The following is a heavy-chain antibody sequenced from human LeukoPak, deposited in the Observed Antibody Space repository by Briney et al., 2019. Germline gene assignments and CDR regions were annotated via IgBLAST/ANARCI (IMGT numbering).Heavy chain of an antibody. D-gene: IGHD3-22*01. CDR2: IYYSGST. Sequence: SETLSLTCTVSGGFISSSSYYWGWIRQPPGKGLEWIGSIYYSGSTYYNPSLKSRVTISVDTSKNQFSLNLSSVTAADTAVYYCARLYYDSSGYHQICYFDYWGQGTLVTVSS. V-gene: IGHV4-39*01. CDR3: ARLYYDSSGYHQICYFDY. J-gene: IGHJ4*02. CDR1: GGFISSSSYY.